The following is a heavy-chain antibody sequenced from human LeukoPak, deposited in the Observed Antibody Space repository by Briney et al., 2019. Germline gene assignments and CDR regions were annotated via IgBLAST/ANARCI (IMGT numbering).Heavy chain of an antibody. CDR2: INPNSGGT. J-gene: IGHJ5*02. V-gene: IGHV1-2*06. Sequence: ASVKVSCKASGYTFTGYYMHGVRQAPGQGREWMGRINPNSGGTNYAQKFQGRATMTRDTSISTAYMELSRLRSDDTAVYYCAREARYSRHNWFDPWGQGTLVTVSS. CDR3: AREARYSRHNWFDP. D-gene: IGHD3-9*01. CDR1: GYTFTGYY.